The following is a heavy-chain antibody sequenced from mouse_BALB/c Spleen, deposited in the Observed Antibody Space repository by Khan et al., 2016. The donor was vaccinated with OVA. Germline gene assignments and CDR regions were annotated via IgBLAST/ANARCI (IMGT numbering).Heavy chain of an antibody. CDR1: GFTFSDYG. CDR3: ARGGGTAPFAY. Sequence: EMELVESGGGLVQPGGSRKLSCAASGFTFSDYGMAWVRQAPGKGPEWVAFISDLAYTIYYADTVTGRFTISRENAKHTLYLEMSSLRSEDTAIYYCARGGGTAPFAYWGLGTLVTVSA. CDR2: ISDLAYTI. V-gene: IGHV5-15*02. J-gene: IGHJ3*01. D-gene: IGHD1-2*01.